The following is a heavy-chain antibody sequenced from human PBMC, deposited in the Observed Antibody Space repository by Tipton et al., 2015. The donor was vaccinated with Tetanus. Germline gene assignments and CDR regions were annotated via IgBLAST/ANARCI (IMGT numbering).Heavy chain of an antibody. D-gene: IGHD1-26*01. Sequence: GSLRLSCAASAFTFTGYHMNWVRQAPGKGLEWVSSITGSSNSIYYADSVKGRFTISRDSANNSLYLQMNSLRAEDTAVYYCARPIVGARYYFDYWGQGTLVTVSS. V-gene: IGHV3-21*01. CDR1: AFTFTGYH. CDR3: ARPIVGARYYFDY. CDR2: ITGSSNSI. J-gene: IGHJ4*02.